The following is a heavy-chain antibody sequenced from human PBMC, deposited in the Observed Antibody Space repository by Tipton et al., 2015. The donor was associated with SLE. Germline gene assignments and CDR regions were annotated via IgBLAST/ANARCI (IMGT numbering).Heavy chain of an antibody. D-gene: IGHD5-18*01. Sequence: SLRLSCSASGITFTNSAVHWVRQAPGKRLEYVSGIRSDGGNAYYAGSVRGRFTISRDDSKNTLYLQMSSLRAEDTAVYYCARDRSGYSYGYEGGDYWGQGTLVTVSS. CDR2: IRSDGGNA. J-gene: IGHJ4*02. V-gene: IGHV3-64*04. CDR1: GITFTNSA. CDR3: ARDRSGYSYGYEGGDY.